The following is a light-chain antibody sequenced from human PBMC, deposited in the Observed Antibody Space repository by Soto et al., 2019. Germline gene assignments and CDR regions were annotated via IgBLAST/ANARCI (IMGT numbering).Light chain of an antibody. Sequence: QSVLTQPLSASASPGQRVNISCSGGSSNIGRNTVAWYQHLPGTAPPRLIFTAGQRPSGVPGRFSGSKSGTSASLAISGLQSEDEGDYYCSAWDNSLNGYVFGPGTKLTGL. J-gene: IGLJ1*01. CDR1: SSNIGRNT. V-gene: IGLV1-44*01. CDR2: TAG. CDR3: SAWDNSLNGYV.